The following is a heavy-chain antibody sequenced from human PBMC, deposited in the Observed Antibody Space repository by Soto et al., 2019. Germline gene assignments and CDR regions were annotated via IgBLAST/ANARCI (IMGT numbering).Heavy chain of an antibody. D-gene: IGHD1-26*01. CDR3: ARSSGGNFGIIIEGTNWFAP. J-gene: IGHJ5*02. CDR2: INPHGGST. CDR1: RDTFTSYY. V-gene: IGHV1-46*01. Sequence: WXSVKVSFKAPRDTFTSYYINWVREAPGQGLEWMGVINPHGGSTAYAQKFKGRVTLTRDTSASTVYMEVSSLTSEDTAMYYCARSSGGNFGIIIEGTNWFAPWGQGTLVTVSS.